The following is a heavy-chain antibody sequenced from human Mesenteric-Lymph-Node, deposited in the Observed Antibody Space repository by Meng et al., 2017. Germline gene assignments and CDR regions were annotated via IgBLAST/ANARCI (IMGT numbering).Heavy chain of an antibody. D-gene: IGHD6-6*01. CDR1: GDSVSSNTAA. Sequence: QQQHSGPRLVKPSQTLSLPCAISGDSVSSNTAAWNWIRQSPSRGLEWLGRTYYRSNWFHDYAVSLNSRVTINADTSKNEFSLHLRSVTPEDSAIYYCVRTKISSYYFDFWGQGTLVTVSS. J-gene: IGHJ4*02. CDR3: VRTKISSYYFDF. V-gene: IGHV6-1*01. CDR2: TYYRSNWFH.